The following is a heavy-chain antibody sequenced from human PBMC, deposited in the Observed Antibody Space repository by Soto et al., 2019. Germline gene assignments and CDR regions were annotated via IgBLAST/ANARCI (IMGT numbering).Heavy chain of an antibody. D-gene: IGHD1-26*01. CDR2: HYSGGST. Sequence: GGSLRLSCAISGFSVSSNYLSWVRQAPGKGLEWVSVHYSGGSTYYADSVQGRFTISRDKSNNTLYLQMRRVRAEDTAVYFCARHRHPRGTVGATSPLDPWGQGTQVTAPQ. CDR3: ARHRHPRGTVGATSPLDP. CDR1: GFSVSSNY. V-gene: IGHV3-53*01. J-gene: IGHJ5*02.